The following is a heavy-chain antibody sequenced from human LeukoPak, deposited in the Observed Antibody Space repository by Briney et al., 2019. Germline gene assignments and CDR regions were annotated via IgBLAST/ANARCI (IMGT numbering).Heavy chain of an antibody. CDR1: GFTFTNYW. CDR3: ARGRNSDFWSGYSYYFDS. J-gene: IGHJ4*02. CDR2: INQEGSEK. Sequence: QTGGSLRLSCAASGFTFTNYWMSWVRQAPGKGLEWVANINQEGSEKHYAHSVRGRFTISRDVAKDTLYPQMNSLRVEDTAVYYCARGRNSDFWSGYSYYFDSWGQGTLVTVSS. D-gene: IGHD3-3*01. V-gene: IGHV3-7*01.